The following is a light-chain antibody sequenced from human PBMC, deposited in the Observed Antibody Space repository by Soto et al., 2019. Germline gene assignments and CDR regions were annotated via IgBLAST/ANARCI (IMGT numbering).Light chain of an antibody. CDR3: QQRSNWPT. Sequence: DIQMTQSPSTLSAYVGDRVTITCRASQSISSWLAWYQQKPGKAPKLLIYDASNRATGIPARFSGSGSGTDFTLTISSLEPEDFAVYYCQQRSNWPTFGQGTRLEI. CDR2: DAS. J-gene: IGKJ5*01. CDR1: QSISSW. V-gene: IGKV1-5*01.